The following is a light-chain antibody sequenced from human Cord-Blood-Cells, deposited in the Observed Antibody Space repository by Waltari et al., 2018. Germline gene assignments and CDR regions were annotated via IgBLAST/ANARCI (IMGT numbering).Light chain of an antibody. CDR2: DVS. CDR3: CSYAGSYTFYVV. Sequence: QSVTISCTGTSSDVGGYNYVSWYQQHPGKAPKLMIYDVSKRPSGVPDRFSGSKSGNTASLTISGLQAEDEADYYCCSYAGSYTFYVVFGGGTKLTVL. CDR1: SSDVGGYNY. J-gene: IGLJ2*01. V-gene: IGLV2-11*01.